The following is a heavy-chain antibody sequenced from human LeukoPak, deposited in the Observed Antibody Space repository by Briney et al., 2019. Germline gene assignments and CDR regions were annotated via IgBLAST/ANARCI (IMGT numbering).Heavy chain of an antibody. CDR2: IYYSGRT. Sequence: SETLSLTCTVSGGSISSSSYYWGWIRQPPGTGLEWVGSIYYSGRTYEHPSLMSRVTISVHTSKNQFSLKLSSVTAAYTAVYYCARSDYYYYDSSANGLDIWGQGTMVTVSS. CDR3: ARSDYYYYDSSANGLDI. D-gene: IGHD3-22*01. J-gene: IGHJ3*02. CDR1: GGSISSSSYY. V-gene: IGHV4-39*01.